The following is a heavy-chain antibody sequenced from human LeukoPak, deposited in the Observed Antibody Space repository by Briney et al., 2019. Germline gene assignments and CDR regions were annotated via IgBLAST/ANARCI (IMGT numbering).Heavy chain of an antibody. CDR3: ARYRITMVRGVTTSRYNWFDP. J-gene: IGHJ5*02. CDR2: INPNSGDT. V-gene: IGHV1-2*02. D-gene: IGHD3-10*01. CDR1: GYTFTSYG. Sequence: ASVKVSCKASGYTFTSYGISWVRQAPGQGLEWMGWINPNSGDTDYAQEFQGRVTMTRDTSISTAYMELSRLRSDDTAVYYCARYRITMVRGVTTSRYNWFDPWGQGTLVTVSS.